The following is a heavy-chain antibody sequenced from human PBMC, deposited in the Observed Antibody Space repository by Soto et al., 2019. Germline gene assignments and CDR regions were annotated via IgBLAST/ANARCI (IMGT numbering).Heavy chain of an antibody. J-gene: IGHJ4*02. D-gene: IGHD3-9*01. V-gene: IGHV3-23*01. CDR1: GFTFSNYA. Sequence: EAQLLESGGGLVQPGESLSLSCAASGFTFSNYAMSWVRQAPGKGLEWVSVVSDDGGTTFYADSVRARFTISRDNSKNTVDLQMNSLRAEDTAVYYCAKADTGHFRPFEYCGQGTLVIVSS. CDR2: VSDDGGTT. CDR3: AKADTGHFRPFEY.